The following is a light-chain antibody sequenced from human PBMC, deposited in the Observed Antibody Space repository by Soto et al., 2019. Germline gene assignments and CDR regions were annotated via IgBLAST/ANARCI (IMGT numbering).Light chain of an antibody. CDR3: ISYTTMSTWV. J-gene: IGLJ3*02. Sequence: QSVLTQPASVSGSPGQSITISCTGTSSDVGGYDYVSWYQHYPGKAPKLIIYEVNHRPSGVSNRFSGSKSANTASLTISGLQSEDEADYYCISYTTMSTWVFGGGTKLTVL. CDR1: SSDVGGYDY. V-gene: IGLV2-14*01. CDR2: EVN.